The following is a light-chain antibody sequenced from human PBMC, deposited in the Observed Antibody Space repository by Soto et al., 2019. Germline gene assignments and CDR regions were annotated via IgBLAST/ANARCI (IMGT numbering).Light chain of an antibody. CDR1: SSDVGNNNY. CDR3: SSFTGSSDV. Sequence: QSVLTQPASVSGSPGQSITISCTGTSSDVGNNNYVSWYQQNPGKAPKVMICDVTNRPSGVSNRFSGSKSGNTASLTISGLQAEDEADYYCSSFTGSSDVFGTGTKLTVL. CDR2: DVT. J-gene: IGLJ1*01. V-gene: IGLV2-14*01.